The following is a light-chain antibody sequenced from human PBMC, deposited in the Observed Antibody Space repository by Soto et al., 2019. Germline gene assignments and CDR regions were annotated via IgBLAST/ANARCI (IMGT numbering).Light chain of an antibody. CDR3: QQYNGLIT. Sequence: DIQMTQSPSSLSASVEDRVIITCRASQSISNHLNWYQQKPGKAPKLLIFAASSLQSGVPSRFSGSRSGPDFTLTISSLQPDDFATYYCQQYNGLITFGQGTRLEIK. J-gene: IGKJ5*01. V-gene: IGKV1-39*01. CDR2: AAS. CDR1: QSISNH.